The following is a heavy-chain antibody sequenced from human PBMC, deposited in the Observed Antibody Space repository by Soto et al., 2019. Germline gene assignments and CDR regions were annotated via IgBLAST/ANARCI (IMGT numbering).Heavy chain of an antibody. V-gene: IGHV3-7*03. CDR3: ARYFRGSGRYFFDY. Sequence: GGSLRLSCVASGFTFISSFMGWVRQAPGKGLEWVANINQDGGGTYYVDSVEGRFTISRDNAKDSLYLQMNSLRGEDTAVYYCARYFRGSGRYFFDYWGQGTLVTVSS. D-gene: IGHD6-19*01. J-gene: IGHJ4*02. CDR1: GFTFISSF. CDR2: INQDGGGT.